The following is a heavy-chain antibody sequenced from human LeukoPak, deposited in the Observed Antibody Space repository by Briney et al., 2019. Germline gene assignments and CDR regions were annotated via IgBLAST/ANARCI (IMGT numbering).Heavy chain of an antibody. CDR3: ARAQDYDILTGPMSDY. CDR2: ISAYNGNT. CDR1: GYTFTSYG. V-gene: IGHV1-18*01. J-gene: IGHJ4*02. D-gene: IGHD3-9*01. Sequence: GASVKVSCKASGYTFTSYGISWVRQAPGQGLEWMGWISAYNGNTNYAQKLQGRVTTTTDTSTSTAYMELRSLRSDDTAVYYCARAQDYDILTGPMSDYWGQGTLVTVSS.